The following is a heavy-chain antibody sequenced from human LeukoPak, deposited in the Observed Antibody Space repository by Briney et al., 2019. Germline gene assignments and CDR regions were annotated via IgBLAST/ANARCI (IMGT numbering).Heavy chain of an antibody. CDR2: IKEDGSEK. Sequence: GGSLRLSCTASGFTFNRDWTAWVRQAPGKGLEWVANIKEDGSEKNYVDSVKGRFTMSRDNAENSVYLQMNDLRAEDTAVYYCARAPHGSSSTPLDYWGQGTLVTVSS. CDR1: GFTFNRDW. CDR3: ARAPHGSSSTPLDY. V-gene: IGHV3-7*01. D-gene: IGHD6-6*01. J-gene: IGHJ4*02.